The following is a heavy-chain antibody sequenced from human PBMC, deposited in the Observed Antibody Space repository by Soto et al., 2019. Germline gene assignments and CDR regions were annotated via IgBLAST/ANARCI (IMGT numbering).Heavy chain of an antibody. CDR1: GGSISSYY. CDR2: IYYSGST. J-gene: IGHJ6*03. Sequence: SETLSLTCTVSGGSISSYYSSWIRQPPGKGLEWIGYIYYSGSTNYNPSLKSRVTISVDTSKNQFSLKLSSVTAADTAVYYCARNAAERYDFWSGYYSDDYYYYYYMDVWGKGTTVTVSS. D-gene: IGHD3-3*01. V-gene: IGHV4-59*01. CDR3: ARNAAERYDFWSGYYSDDYYYYYYMDV.